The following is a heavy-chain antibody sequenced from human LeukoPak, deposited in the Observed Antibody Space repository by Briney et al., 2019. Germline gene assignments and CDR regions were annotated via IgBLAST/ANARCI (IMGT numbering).Heavy chain of an antibody. CDR1: GYTFTSYD. Sequence: ASVKVSCKASGYTFTSYDINWVRQATGQGLEWMGWMNPNSGNTGYAQKFQGRVTITRNTSISTAYMELSSLRSEDTAVYYCARFSAAAIIVGEDAFDIWGQGTTVTVSS. V-gene: IGHV1-8*03. J-gene: IGHJ3*02. CDR3: ARFSAAAIIVGEDAFDI. D-gene: IGHD2-2*02. CDR2: MNPNSGNT.